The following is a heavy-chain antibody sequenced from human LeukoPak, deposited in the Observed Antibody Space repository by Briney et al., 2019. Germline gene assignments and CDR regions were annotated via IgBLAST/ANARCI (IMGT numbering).Heavy chain of an antibody. J-gene: IGHJ4*02. CDR1: GFTFSTYA. CDR3: AKGRRGQAGGYYFDY. V-gene: IGHV3-23*01. D-gene: IGHD6-19*01. CDR2: ITGSGGST. Sequence: PGGSLRLSCAASGFTFSTYAMSWVRQAPGKGLEWVLSITGSGGSTYYADSVKGRFTISRDNSKNTLYLQMNSLRAEDTAVYYCAKGRRGQAGGYYFDYWGQGTLVTVSS.